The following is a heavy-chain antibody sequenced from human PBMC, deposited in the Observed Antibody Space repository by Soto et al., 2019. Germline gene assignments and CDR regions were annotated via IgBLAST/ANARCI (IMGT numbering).Heavy chain of an antibody. CDR2: ISSSSSYI. D-gene: IGHD2-15*01. J-gene: IGHJ6*02. CDR3: ARDNLVVVAASPHYYYYGMDV. V-gene: IGHV3-21*01. Sequence: GGSLRLSCAASGFTFSSYSMNWVRQAPGKGLEWVSSISSSSSYIYYADSVKGRFTISRDNAKNSLYLQMNSLRAEDTAVYYCARDNLVVVAASPHYYYYGMDVWSQGTTVTVSS. CDR1: GFTFSSYS.